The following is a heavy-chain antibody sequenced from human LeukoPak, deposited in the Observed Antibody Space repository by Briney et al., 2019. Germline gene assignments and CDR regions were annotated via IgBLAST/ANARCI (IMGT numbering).Heavy chain of an antibody. V-gene: IGHV4-59*01. CDR1: GGSISSYY. CDR3: ARDLGYYDFWSGYYNYGMDV. D-gene: IGHD3-3*01. CDR2: IYYSGST. J-gene: IGHJ6*02. Sequence: PSEALSLTCTVSGGSISSYYWSWIRQPPGKGLEGIGYIYYSGSTNYNPSLKSRVTISVDTSKNQFSLKLSSVTAADTAVYYCARDLGYYDFWSGYYNYGMDVWGQGTTVTVSS.